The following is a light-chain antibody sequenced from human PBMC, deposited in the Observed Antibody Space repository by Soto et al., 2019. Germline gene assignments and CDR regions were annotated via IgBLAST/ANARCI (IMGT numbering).Light chain of an antibody. CDR1: QRINSS. CDR2: AAS. CDR3: QQTYSSRNN. V-gene: IGKV1-39*01. Sequence: DIQMPQSPSSLSASVGDRVTLTFRASQRINSSVNWYQQKPGKAPKLLIYAASSLQSGVPSRFGGSGSGTDFKLTISSPQAVSFPTYYCQQTYSSRNNFGKGTKLEI. J-gene: IGKJ2*01.